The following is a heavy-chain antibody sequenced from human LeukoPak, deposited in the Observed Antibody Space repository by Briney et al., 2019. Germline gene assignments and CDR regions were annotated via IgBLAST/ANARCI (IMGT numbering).Heavy chain of an antibody. CDR3: ARGEDKYYDILIGYYIGNY. J-gene: IGHJ4*02. D-gene: IGHD3-9*01. V-gene: IGHV3-11*01. Sequence: GGSLRLSCAASGFTFSDYYMSWIRQAPGKGLEWVSYISSSGSTIYYADSVKGRFTISRDNAKNSLYLQMNSLRAEDTAVYYCARGEDKYYDILIGYYIGNYWGQGTLVTVSS. CDR1: GFTFSDYY. CDR2: ISSSGSTI.